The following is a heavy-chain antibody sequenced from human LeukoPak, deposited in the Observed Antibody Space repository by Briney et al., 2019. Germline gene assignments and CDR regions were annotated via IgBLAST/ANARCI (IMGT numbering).Heavy chain of an antibody. D-gene: IGHD4/OR15-4a*01. J-gene: IGHJ4*02. V-gene: IGHV1-18*04. Sequence: ASVKVSCKASGYTFTSYYMHWVRQAPGQGLEWMGWISAYNGNTNYAQKLQGRVTMTTDTSTSTAYMELRSLRSDDTAVYYCARATLATPNVDYWGQGTLVTVSS. CDR2: ISAYNGNT. CDR3: ARATLATPNVDY. CDR1: GYTFTSYY.